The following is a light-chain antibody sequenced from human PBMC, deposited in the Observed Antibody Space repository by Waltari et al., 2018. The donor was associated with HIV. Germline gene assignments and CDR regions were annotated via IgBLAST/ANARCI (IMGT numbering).Light chain of an antibody. CDR3: SSYTSSSAWV. Sequence: QSALTQPASVSGSPGQSITISCTGTSSDVGGYNYVSWYQQHPGKAPKLMIYDVRNRPSGVSNRCAGSKSGNTASLTISGLRAEDEADYDCSSYTSSSAWVFGGGTKLTVL. CDR2: DVR. J-gene: IGLJ3*02. V-gene: IGLV2-14*01. CDR1: SSDVGGYNY.